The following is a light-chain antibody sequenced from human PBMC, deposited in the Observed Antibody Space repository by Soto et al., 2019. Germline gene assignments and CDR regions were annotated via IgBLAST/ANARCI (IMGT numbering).Light chain of an antibody. Sequence: EILMTQPPATLSVSPGERSTLASIASQRVSSNFAWYQQKPGQAPRILLYDASRRASGVPARFSGSGSGTAFTLTISSLEPEDFALYYCQQRNTWPPITFGQGTRLEI. J-gene: IGKJ5*01. CDR1: QRVSSN. CDR2: DAS. CDR3: QQRNTWPPIT. V-gene: IGKV3-11*01.